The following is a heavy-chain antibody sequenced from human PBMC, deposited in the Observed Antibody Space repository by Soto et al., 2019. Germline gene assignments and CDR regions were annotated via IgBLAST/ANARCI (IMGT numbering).Heavy chain of an antibody. J-gene: IGHJ6*02. V-gene: IGHV2-26*01. CDR1: GFSLSNTRLG. CDR2: IFSNNEK. Sequence: QVTLKESGPVLVKPTETLTLTCTVSGFSLSNTRLGVSWIRQPPGKALEWLAHIFSNNEKSFNTSLKNRLTISQDTSKSQVVLTMTNMDPVETATYYCARNFAGHYAMDVWGQGTTVTVSS. CDR3: ARNFAGHYAMDV.